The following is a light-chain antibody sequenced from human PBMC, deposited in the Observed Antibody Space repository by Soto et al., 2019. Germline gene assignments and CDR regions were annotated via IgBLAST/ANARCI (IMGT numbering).Light chain of an antibody. V-gene: IGKV3-11*01. Sequence: EVLLTQSPVTLSLAPGERATLSCRASQSVGSPLAWYRNKPGQAPRLLLYDASDRATGIPARFRGSGSGTDLTLTISSLETEDFAIYYCQQRSNWPPISFGQGTRLEIK. CDR3: QQRSNWPPIS. CDR2: DAS. CDR1: QSVGSP. J-gene: IGKJ5*01.